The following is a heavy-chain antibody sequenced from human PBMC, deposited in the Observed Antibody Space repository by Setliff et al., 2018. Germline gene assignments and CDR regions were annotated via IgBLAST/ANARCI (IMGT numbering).Heavy chain of an antibody. CDR2: MYTSGTT. CDR3: ARGGGVAAAAWFDP. D-gene: IGHD6-13*01. Sequence: SETLSLTCTVSGGSINNYYWSWIRQSPGKGLEWIGYMYTSGTTEYNPSLNSRVTMSLDTSKNQFSLNLSSVTAADTAVYYCARGGGVAAAAWFDPWGQGTLVTVSS. V-gene: IGHV4-4*08. J-gene: IGHJ5*02. CDR1: GGSINNYY.